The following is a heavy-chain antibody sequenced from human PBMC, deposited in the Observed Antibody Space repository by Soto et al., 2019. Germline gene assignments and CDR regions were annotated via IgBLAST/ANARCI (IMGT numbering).Heavy chain of an antibody. V-gene: IGHV3-23*01. D-gene: IGHD3-10*01. Sequence: EVHILESGGDLVQPGGSLRLSCAASGFTFSSTDMSWVRQGPGKGLEWVSTIDGSGTFTYYADSVKGRFTISRDNSKNTVHLQMMSLGAVDTAVYYCVKNSGGFHSWGQGTLVTVSS. J-gene: IGHJ5*01. CDR3: VKNSGGFHS. CDR1: GFTFSSTD. CDR2: IDGSGTFT.